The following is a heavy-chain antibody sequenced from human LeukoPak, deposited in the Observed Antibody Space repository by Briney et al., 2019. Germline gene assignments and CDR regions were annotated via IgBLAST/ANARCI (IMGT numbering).Heavy chain of an antibody. CDR2: IYYSGST. D-gene: IGHD3-22*01. CDR1: GGSISSYY. V-gene: IGHV4-59*01. J-gene: IGHJ6*02. CDR3: ARYSSGYPYYYYYGMDV. Sequence: PSETLSLTCTVSGGSISSYYWSWIRQPPGKELEWIGYIYYSGSTNYNPSLKSRVTISVDTSKNQFPLKLSSVIAADTAVYYCARYSSGYPYYYYYGMDVWGQGTTVTVSS.